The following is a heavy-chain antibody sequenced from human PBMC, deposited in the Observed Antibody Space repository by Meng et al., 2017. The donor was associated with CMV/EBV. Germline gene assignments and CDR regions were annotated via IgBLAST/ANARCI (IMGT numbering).Heavy chain of an antibody. J-gene: IGHJ6*02. V-gene: IGHV3-30*02. Sequence: GESLKISCAASGFTFSSYGMHWVRQAPGKGLEWVAFIRYDGSNKYYADSVKGRFTISRDNSKNTLYLQMNSLRAEDTAVYYCAKDSRLPYYYGMDVWGQGTTVTVSS. CDR1: GFTFSSYG. CDR3: AKDSRLPYYYGMDV. CDR2: IRYDGSNK.